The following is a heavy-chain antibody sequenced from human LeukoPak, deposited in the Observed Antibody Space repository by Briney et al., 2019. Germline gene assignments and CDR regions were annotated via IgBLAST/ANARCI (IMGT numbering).Heavy chain of an antibody. CDR1: GFTFDDYG. D-gene: IGHD2-15*01. J-gene: IGHJ3*02. CDR2: INWNGGST. Sequence: GGSLRLSCAASGFTFDDYGMSWVRHAPGKGLEWVSGINWNGGSTGYADSVKGRFTISRDNAKNSLYLQMNSLRAEDTALYYCARVPSQWSPLGAFDIWGQGTMVTVSS. CDR3: ARVPSQWSPLGAFDI. V-gene: IGHV3-20*04.